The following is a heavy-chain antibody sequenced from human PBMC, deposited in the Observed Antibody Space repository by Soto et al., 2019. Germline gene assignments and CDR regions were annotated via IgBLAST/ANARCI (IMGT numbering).Heavy chain of an antibody. CDR1: GASLSSSSYY. D-gene: IGHD3-10*01. CDR3: ARLSADLLRFDS. J-gene: IGHJ4*02. V-gene: IGHV4-39*01. Sequence: PSETLSLTCTVSGASLSSSSYYWGWIRQPPGKGLEWIGIIFYRGSTFYNPSLKSRLTISVDTSKNQFSLKLSSVTAADTAVYYCARLSADLLRFDSWGQGILVTAPQ. CDR2: IFYRGST.